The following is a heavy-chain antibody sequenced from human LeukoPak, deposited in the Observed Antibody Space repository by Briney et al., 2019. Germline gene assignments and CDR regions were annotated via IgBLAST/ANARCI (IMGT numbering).Heavy chain of an antibody. Sequence: ASVKVSCKASGCTFTGYYMHWVRQAPGQGLEWMGWINPNSGGTNYAQKFQGRVTMTRATSISTAYMELSRLRSDDSAVYYCARDVREGGVDPWGQGTLVTVSS. CDR3: ARDVREGGVDP. J-gene: IGHJ5*02. V-gene: IGHV1-2*02. D-gene: IGHD2/OR15-2a*01. CDR1: GCTFTGYY. CDR2: INPNSGGT.